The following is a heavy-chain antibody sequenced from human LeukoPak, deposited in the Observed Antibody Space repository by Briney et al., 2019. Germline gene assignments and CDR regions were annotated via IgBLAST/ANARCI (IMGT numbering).Heavy chain of an antibody. CDR3: ARGRHYYGSEFES. D-gene: IGHD3-10*01. CDR2: IIPIFGTA. Sequence: GASVKVSCKASGGTFSSYAISWVRQAPGQGLEWMGGIIPIFGTANYAQKFQGRVTITADESTSTAYMELSSLRSDDTAVYYCARGRHYYGSEFESWGQGTLVTVSS. CDR1: GGTFSSYA. J-gene: IGHJ4*02. V-gene: IGHV1-69*13.